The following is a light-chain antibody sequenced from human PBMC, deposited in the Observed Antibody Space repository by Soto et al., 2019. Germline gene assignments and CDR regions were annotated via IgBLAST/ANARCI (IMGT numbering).Light chain of an antibody. Sequence: VLTQSPGTLSLSPGERATLSCRASQSFSNNYLAWYQQKPGQAPRLLIYGASSRATGIPDRFSGSGSGTDFTLTISRLEPEDFAVYYCQQYGSSGTFGQGTKVNIK. CDR1: QSFSNNY. V-gene: IGKV3-20*01. CDR3: QQYGSSGT. J-gene: IGKJ1*01. CDR2: GAS.